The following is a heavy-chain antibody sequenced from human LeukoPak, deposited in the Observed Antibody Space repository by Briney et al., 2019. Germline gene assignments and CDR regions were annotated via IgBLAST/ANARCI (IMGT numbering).Heavy chain of an antibody. CDR3: AREGLQFYSFDY. CDR1: GGTFSSYA. Sequence: SVKVSCKASGGTFSSYAISWVRQAPRQGLEWMGGIIPIFGTANYAQKFQGRVTITADESTSTAYMELSSLRSEDTAVYYCAREGLQFYSFDYWGQGTLVTVSS. J-gene: IGHJ4*02. D-gene: IGHD5-24*01. CDR2: IIPIFGTA. V-gene: IGHV1-69*13.